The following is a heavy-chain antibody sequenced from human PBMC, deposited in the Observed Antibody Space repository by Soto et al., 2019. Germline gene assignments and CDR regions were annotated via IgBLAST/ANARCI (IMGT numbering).Heavy chain of an antibody. CDR3: AKDRVIVGATEGGEEVDI. D-gene: IGHD1-26*01. V-gene: IGHV3-23*01. J-gene: IGHJ3*02. CDR2: ISGSGGST. CDR1: GAPFSSYA. Sequence: HPGGRLPLTCAASGAPFSSYAMSWVRQATGKGLEWVSAISGSGGSTYYADSVKGRFTISRDNSKNTLYLQMNSLRAEDTAVYYCAKDRVIVGATEGGEEVDIWGQGTMVTVS.